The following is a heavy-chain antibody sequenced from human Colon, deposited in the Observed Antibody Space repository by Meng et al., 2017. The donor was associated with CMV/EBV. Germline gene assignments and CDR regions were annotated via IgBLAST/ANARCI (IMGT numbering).Heavy chain of an antibody. J-gene: IGHJ4*02. CDR2: IKPSTGDT. CDR1: GYTFTGYW. V-gene: IGHV1-2*06. Sequence: QVLLVQSGVEVKKPGTSVNLSCKASGYTFTGYWMHWVRQAPGQGLEWMGRIKPSTGDTNYAQNFQGRVTVTRDTSISTVYMEVNSLTSDDTAVYYCTREGFDYWGQGALVTVSS. CDR3: TREGFDY.